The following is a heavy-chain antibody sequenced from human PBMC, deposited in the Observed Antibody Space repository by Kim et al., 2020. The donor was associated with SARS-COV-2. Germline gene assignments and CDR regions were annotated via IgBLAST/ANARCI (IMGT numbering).Heavy chain of an antibody. V-gene: IGHV3-23*01. D-gene: IGHD3-10*01. CDR2: IDYGGGST. CDR3: ARDLGSVGRTLRGMDV. J-gene: IGHJ6*02. Sequence: GGSLRLSCAASGFTFSNYVMRWVRQAPGKGLEWVSSIDYGGGSTYYPDSVKGRFAISRDNSKNTLYLQMNSLRAEDTAIYYCARDLGSVGRTLRGMDVWGQGTTVTVSS. CDR1: GFTFSNYV.